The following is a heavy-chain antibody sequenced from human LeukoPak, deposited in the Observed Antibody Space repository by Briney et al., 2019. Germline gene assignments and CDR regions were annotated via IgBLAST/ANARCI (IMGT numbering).Heavy chain of an antibody. J-gene: IGHJ4*02. CDR1: GGTFSSYA. D-gene: IGHD2-15*01. CDR2: TIPILGIA. Sequence: PVKISCKASGGTFSSYAISWVRQAPGQGLEWTGRTIPILGIANYAQKFQGRVTITADKSTSTAYMELSSLRSEDTAVYYCARGYCSGGSCYWPFDYWGQGTLVTVSS. V-gene: IGHV1-69*04. CDR3: ARGYCSGGSCYWPFDY.